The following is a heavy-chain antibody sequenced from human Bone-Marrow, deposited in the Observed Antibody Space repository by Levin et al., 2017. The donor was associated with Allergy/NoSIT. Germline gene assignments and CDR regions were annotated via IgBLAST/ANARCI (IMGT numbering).Heavy chain of an antibody. CDR2: ISGSGGST. D-gene: IGHD5-12*01. CDR3: AKSSGYSGYDWKGGWFDP. V-gene: IGHV3-23*01. Sequence: GGSLRLSCAASGFTFSSYAMSWVRQAPGKGLEWVSAISGSGGSTYYADSVKGRFTISRDNSKNTLYLQMNSLRAEDTAVYYCAKSSGYSGYDWKGGWFDPWGQGTLVTVSS. CDR1: GFTFSSYA. J-gene: IGHJ5*02.